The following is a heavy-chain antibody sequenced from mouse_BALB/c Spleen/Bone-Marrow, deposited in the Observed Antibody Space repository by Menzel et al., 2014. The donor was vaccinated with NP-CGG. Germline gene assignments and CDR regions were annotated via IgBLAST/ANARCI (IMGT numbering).Heavy chain of an antibody. CDR1: GFTFSNYW. V-gene: IGHV6-6*02. Sequence: EVQRVESGGGLVQPGGSMKLSCVASGFTFSNYWMNWVRQSPEKGLEWVAEIRLKSNNYATHYAESVKGRFTISRDDPKSSVYLQMNNLRAEDTGIYYCTTGFAYWGQGTLVTVSA. CDR2: IRLKSNNYAT. CDR3: TTGFAY. J-gene: IGHJ3*01.